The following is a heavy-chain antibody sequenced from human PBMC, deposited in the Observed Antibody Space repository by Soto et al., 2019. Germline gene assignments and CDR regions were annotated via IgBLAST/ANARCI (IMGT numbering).Heavy chain of an antibody. D-gene: IGHD2-2*01. CDR2: ISYDGSNK. CDR3: TKDLRVRTSPFMDV. V-gene: IGHV3-30*18. J-gene: IGHJ6*02. Sequence: GGSLRLSCSASGFTFSSYGMHWVRQAPGKGLEWVAVISYDGSNKYYADSVKGRFTISRDNSKNTLYLQMNSLRAEDTAVYYCTKDLRVRTSPFMDVWGQGTTVTVSS. CDR1: GFTFSSYG.